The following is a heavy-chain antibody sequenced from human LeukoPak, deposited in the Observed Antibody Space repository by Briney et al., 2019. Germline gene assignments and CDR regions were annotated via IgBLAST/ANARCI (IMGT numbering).Heavy chain of an antibody. V-gene: IGHV4-30-2*01. D-gene: IGHD5-18*01. Sequence: SETLSLTCAVSGGSISSGGQSWSWMRQPPGKGLEWTGYIYHSGNTYYNPSLKSRVTISVDRSKNQFSLRVNSVTAADTAVYFCARRYSYGFYYFDYWGQGTLVTASS. CDR2: IYHSGNT. CDR1: GGSISSGGQS. J-gene: IGHJ4*02. CDR3: ARRYSYGFYYFDY.